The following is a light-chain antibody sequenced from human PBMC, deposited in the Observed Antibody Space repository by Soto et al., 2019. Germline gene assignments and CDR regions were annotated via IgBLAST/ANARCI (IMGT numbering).Light chain of an antibody. CDR3: QQYNSWPPIT. Sequence: EIVMTQSPATLSVSPGERATLSCRASQSVSSNLAWYQQKPGQAPRLLIYGASTRATGIPVRFSGSASGTDFTLTISRLEPEDFVVYYCQQYNSWPPITFGQGTRLEIK. CDR2: GAS. J-gene: IGKJ5*01. V-gene: IGKV3-15*01. CDR1: QSVSSN.